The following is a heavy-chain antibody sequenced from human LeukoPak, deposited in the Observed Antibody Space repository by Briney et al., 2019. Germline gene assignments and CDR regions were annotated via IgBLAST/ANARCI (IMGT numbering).Heavy chain of an antibody. Sequence: GGSLRLSCTASGFTFTNAWMNWVRQAPGKGLEWVSVIYSGGSTYYADSVKGRFTISGDNSKNTLYLQMNSLRAEDTAVYYCARAAGDYVPFDYWGQGTLVTVSS. CDR2: IYSGGST. CDR3: ARAAGDYVPFDY. CDR1: GFTFTNAW. V-gene: IGHV3-66*01. J-gene: IGHJ4*02. D-gene: IGHD4-17*01.